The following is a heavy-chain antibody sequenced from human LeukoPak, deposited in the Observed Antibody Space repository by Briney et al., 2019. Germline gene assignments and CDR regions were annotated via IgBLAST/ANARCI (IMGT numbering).Heavy chain of an antibody. CDR2: IIPIFGTA. D-gene: IGHD2-21*01. CDR1: GGTFSSYA. Sequence: SSVKVSCKASGGTFSSYAISWVRQAPGQGLEWMGRIIPIFGTANYAQKFQGKVTITTDESTSTAYMELSSLRSEDTAVYYCARGSGLYCGGDCYNYWGQGTLVTVSS. V-gene: IGHV1-69*05. CDR3: ARGSGLYCGGDCYNY. J-gene: IGHJ4*02.